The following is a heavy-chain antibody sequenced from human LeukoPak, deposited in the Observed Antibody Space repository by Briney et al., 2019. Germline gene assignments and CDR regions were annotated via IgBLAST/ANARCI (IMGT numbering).Heavy chain of an antibody. D-gene: IGHD3-10*01. CDR1: GGSFNDFF. CDR3: ARGHVPRD. J-gene: IGHJ4*02. Sequence: PSETLSLTCAVYGGSFNDFFGSRIRQSPGKGLEWIGEISQSGRTNYNPSLRSRVTISIDTSKNQFSLKLNSVTAADTAVYYCARGHVPRDWGQGNLVIVSS. V-gene: IGHV4-34*01. CDR2: ISQSGRT.